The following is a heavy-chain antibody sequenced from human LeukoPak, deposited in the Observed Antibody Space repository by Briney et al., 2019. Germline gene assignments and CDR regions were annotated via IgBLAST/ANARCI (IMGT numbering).Heavy chain of an antibody. CDR3: ARGRERIAAAPRGWGDWFDP. CDR2: IYYSGST. CDR1: GGSISSGGYS. D-gene: IGHD6-13*01. V-gene: IGHV4-30-4*07. Sequence: SQTLSLTCAVSGGSISSGGYSWSWIRQPPGKGLEWIGYIYYSGSTYYNPSLKSRVTISVDTSKNQFSPKLSSVTAADTAVYYCARGRERIAAAPRGWGDWFDPWGQGTLVTVSS. J-gene: IGHJ5*02.